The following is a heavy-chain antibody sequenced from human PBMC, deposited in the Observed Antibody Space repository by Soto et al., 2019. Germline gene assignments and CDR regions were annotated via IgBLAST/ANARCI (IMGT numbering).Heavy chain of an antibody. D-gene: IGHD4-17*01. J-gene: IGHJ5*02. CDR2: IYYSGST. V-gene: IGHV4-31*01. Sequence: QVQLQESGPGLVKPSETLSLTCTVSGGSISNAGYFWTWIRQHPGEGLEWIGYIYYSGSTYYNPSLRGQVNISLDTSKNQFSLKLNSVTAADTAVYYCARELLTTGASGRTEPNWFDPWGQGILVTVSS. CDR3: ARELLTTGASGRTEPNWFDP. CDR1: GGSISNAGYF.